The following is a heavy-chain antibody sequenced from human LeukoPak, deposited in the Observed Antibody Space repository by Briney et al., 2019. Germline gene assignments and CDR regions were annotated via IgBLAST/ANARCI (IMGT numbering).Heavy chain of an antibody. J-gene: IGHJ3*02. CDR3: ARGGAFDI. CDR1: GFTFDDYG. Sequence: GGSLRLSCAASGFTFDDYGMSWVRQAPGKGLEWVSSIDWNGSSTYYADSVKGRFTISRDNSKNTLYLQMNSLRAEDTAVYYCARGGAFDIWGQGTVVTVSS. D-gene: IGHD3-16*01. V-gene: IGHV3-20*04. CDR2: IDWNGSST.